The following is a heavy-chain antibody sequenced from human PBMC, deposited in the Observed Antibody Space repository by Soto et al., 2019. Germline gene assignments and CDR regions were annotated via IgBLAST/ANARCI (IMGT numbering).Heavy chain of an antibody. V-gene: IGHV4-59*01. D-gene: IGHD5-12*01. CDR1: GGSISSYY. CDR2: IYYSGST. CDR3: ARVFKPWLRFYY. J-gene: IGHJ4*02. Sequence: TLSLTCTVSGGSISSYYWSWIRQPPGKGLEWIGYIYYSGSTNYNPSLKSRVTISVDTSKNQFSLKLSSVTAADTAVYYCARVFKPWLRFYYWGQGTLVTVSS.